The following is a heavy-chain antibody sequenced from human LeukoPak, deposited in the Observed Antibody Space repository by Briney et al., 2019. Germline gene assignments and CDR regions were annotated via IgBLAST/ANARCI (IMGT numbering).Heavy chain of an antibody. CDR2: ISAGGDFV. Sequence: GGSLRLSCAASGFPFSTHSLNWVRQAPGKGLEWVSSISAGGDFVYYGDSVKGRFTMSRDSAKNSVSLHMNYLRAEDTAVYYCAGGPQYGGSYAYWGQGTLVTVSS. D-gene: IGHD3-16*01. V-gene: IGHV3-21*01. CDR1: GFPFSTHS. CDR3: AGGPQYGGSYAY. J-gene: IGHJ4*02.